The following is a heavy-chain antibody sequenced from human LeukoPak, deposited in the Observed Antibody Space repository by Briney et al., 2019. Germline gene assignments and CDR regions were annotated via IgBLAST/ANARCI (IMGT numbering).Heavy chain of an antibody. D-gene: IGHD3-22*01. Sequence: SETLSLTCTVSGGSISSGSYYWSWIRQPAGKGLEWIGRIYSSGSTNYNPSLKSRVTMSVDTSKNQFSLKVSSVTAADTAMYYCARGDSSGFARPFDRWGQGTLVTVSS. CDR1: GGSISSGSYY. CDR2: IYSSGST. CDR3: ARGDSSGFARPFDR. V-gene: IGHV4-61*02. J-gene: IGHJ4*02.